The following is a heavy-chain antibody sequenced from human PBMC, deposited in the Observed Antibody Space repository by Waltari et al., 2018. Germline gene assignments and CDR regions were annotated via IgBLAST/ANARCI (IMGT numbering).Heavy chain of an antibody. Sequence: EVQLVESGGGLVKPGGSLRLSCAASGFTFSNAWMSWVRQAPGKGLEWVGRSKSKTEGGTTDYDAPVKGRFTISRDDAKNTLYLQMNSLKTEDTAVYYCTTDEWKFDYWGQGTLVTVSS. CDR3: TTDEWKFDY. J-gene: IGHJ4*02. D-gene: IGHD3-3*01. CDR2: SKSKTEGGTT. CDR1: GFTFSNAW. V-gene: IGHV3-15*01.